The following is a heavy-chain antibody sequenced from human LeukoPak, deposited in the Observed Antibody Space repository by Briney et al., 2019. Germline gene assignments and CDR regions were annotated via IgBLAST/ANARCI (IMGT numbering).Heavy chain of an antibody. CDR3: ARSAASSSPASWFDP. V-gene: IGHV4-39*01. CDR1: GGSISSSSYY. D-gene: IGHD6-19*01. Sequence: PSETLSLTCTVSGGSISSSSYYWGWIRQPPGKGLEWIGSIYYSGSTYYNPSLKSRVTISVDPSKNQFSLKLSSVTAADTAVYYCARSAASSSPASWFDPWGQGTLVTVSS. CDR2: IYYSGST. J-gene: IGHJ5*02.